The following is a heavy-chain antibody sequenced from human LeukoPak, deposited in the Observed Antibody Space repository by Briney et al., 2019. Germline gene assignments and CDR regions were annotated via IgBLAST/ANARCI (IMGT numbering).Heavy chain of an antibody. Sequence: GASVKVSCKASGYTFTSYSMHWVRQAPGQGLEWMGIINPSGGGTSYAQKFQGRVTMTRDTSTSTVYMGLSSLRSEDTAVYYCARDRGGQPQLYWGQGTLVTVSS. D-gene: IGHD6-13*01. CDR1: GYTFTSYS. J-gene: IGHJ4*02. CDR2: INPSGGGT. V-gene: IGHV1-46*01. CDR3: ARDRGGQPQLY.